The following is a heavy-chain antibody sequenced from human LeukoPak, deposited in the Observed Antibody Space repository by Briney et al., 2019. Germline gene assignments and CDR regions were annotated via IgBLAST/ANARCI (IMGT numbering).Heavy chain of an antibody. V-gene: IGHV4-31*03. CDR3: ARDGVTGMGNWFDP. Sequence: SQTLSLTCTVSGGSISSGGYYWSWIRQHPGKGLEWIGYIYYSGSTYYNPFLKSRLTISVDTSKNQFSLKLSSVTAADTAVYYCARDGVTGMGNWFDPWGQGTLVTVSS. CDR1: GGSISSGGYY. CDR2: IYYSGST. J-gene: IGHJ5*02. D-gene: IGHD2-21*02.